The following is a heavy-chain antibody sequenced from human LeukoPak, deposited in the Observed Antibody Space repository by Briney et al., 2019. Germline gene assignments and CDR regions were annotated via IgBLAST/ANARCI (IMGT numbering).Heavy chain of an antibody. CDR1: GFSFSRYA. CDR3: ARETKMCSFDP. V-gene: IGHV3-30*01. J-gene: IGHJ5*02. Sequence: GRSLRLSCAASGFSFSRYAMHWVRQAPGRGLEWLAVISYDGSNKYYADSVKGRFNISRDNSKNTLYLQMNSLRAEDTAVYYCARETKMCSFDPWGQGTLVTVSS. CDR2: ISYDGSNK. D-gene: IGHD1-14*01.